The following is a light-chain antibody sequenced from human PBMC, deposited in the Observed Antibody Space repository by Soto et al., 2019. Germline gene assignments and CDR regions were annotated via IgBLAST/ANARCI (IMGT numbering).Light chain of an antibody. J-gene: IGKJ2*02. CDR2: KAS. Sequence: DIQMTQSPSTLSASVGDRVTITCRASQSISSWLAWYQQKPGKAPKLLIYKASSLESGDPSSFSGSGSGTEFALSISSLQPDDFATYYCQQYKSYSCTFGQGTKLEIK. CDR3: QQYKSYSCT. V-gene: IGKV1-5*03. CDR1: QSISSW.